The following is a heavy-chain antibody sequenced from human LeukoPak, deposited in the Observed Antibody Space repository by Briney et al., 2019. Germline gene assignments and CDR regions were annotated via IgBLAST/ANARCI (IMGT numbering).Heavy chain of an antibody. CDR3: SRLRGYSYGYGDY. V-gene: IGHV3-30-3*01. Sequence: GRSLRLSCAASGFIFSSYAMHWVRQAPGKGLEWVAVISYDGSNKYYADSVKGRFTISRDNAKNSLYLQMNSLRAEDTAVYYCSRLRGYSYGYGDYWGQGALVTVSS. J-gene: IGHJ4*02. CDR1: GFIFSSYA. CDR2: ISYDGSNK. D-gene: IGHD5-18*01.